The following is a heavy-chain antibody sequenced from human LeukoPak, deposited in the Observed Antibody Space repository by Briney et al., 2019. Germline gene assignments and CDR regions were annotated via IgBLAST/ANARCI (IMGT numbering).Heavy chain of an antibody. D-gene: IGHD1-26*01. Sequence: SETLSLTCTVSGGSISSHYWSWIRQPPGKGLEWIGYFYYSGTTNYNPSLKSRVTISVDTSKNQFSLKLSSVTAADTAVYYCARGELLTPWGQGTLVTVSS. V-gene: IGHV4-59*11. CDR3: ARGELLTP. J-gene: IGHJ5*02. CDR1: GGSISSHY. CDR2: FYYSGTT.